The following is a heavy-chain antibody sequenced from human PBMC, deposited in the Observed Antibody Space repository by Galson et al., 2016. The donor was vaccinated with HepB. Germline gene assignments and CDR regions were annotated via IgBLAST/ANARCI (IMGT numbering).Heavy chain of an antibody. CDR2: LYPGDSDT. CDR1: GYKFASLW. Sequence: QSGAEVKEPGESLRISCETSGYKFASLWIAWVRQRAGEGLEWLGVLYPGDSDTRYSPSLRGQFTISADKSISTVNLQWSNLKASDTAMYYCARHWARGGGVEYWGQGTLVTVSS. D-gene: IGHD3-10*01. J-gene: IGHJ4*02. CDR3: ARHWARGGGVEY. V-gene: IGHV5-51*01.